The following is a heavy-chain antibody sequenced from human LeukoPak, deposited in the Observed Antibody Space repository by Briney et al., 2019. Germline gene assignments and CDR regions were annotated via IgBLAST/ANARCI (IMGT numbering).Heavy chain of an antibody. J-gene: IGHJ5*02. D-gene: IGHD4-17*01. CDR3: ARGYYGDYVSFDP. CDR2: INANSGCT. Sequence: ASVKVSCKASGYTFTGYYMHWVRQAPGQGLEWMGGINANSGCTNYAQKFQGRVTMTRDTSISTAYMELSRLRSDDTAVYDCARGYYGDYVSFDPWGQGTLVTVSS. V-gene: IGHV1-2*02. CDR1: GYTFTGYY.